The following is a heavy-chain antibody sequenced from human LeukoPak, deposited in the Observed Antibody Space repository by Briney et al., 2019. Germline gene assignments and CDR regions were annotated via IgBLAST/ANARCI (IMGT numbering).Heavy chain of an antibody. D-gene: IGHD6-13*01. CDR3: ARGDGIAAAGPGWFDP. CDR2: IIPILGIA. Sequence: ASVKVSCKASGGTFSSYAMSWVRQAPGQGLEWMGRIIPILGIANYAQKFQGRVTITADKSTSTAYMELSSLRSEDTAVYYCARGDGIAAAGPGWFDPWGQGTLVTVSS. V-gene: IGHV1-69*04. J-gene: IGHJ5*02. CDR1: GGTFSSYA.